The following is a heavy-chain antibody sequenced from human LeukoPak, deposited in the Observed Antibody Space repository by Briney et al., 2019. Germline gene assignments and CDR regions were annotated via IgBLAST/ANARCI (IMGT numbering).Heavy chain of an antibody. CDR3: ARCGSGWSYFDY. J-gene: IGHJ4*02. D-gene: IGHD6-19*01. CDR1: GGSFSGYY. V-gene: IGHV4-34*01. Sequence: SETLSLTCAVCGGSFSGYYWSWIRQPPGKGLEWIGEINHSGSTNYNPSLKSRVTISVDTSKNQFSLKLSSVTAADTAVYYCARCGSGWSYFDYWGQGTLVTVSS. CDR2: INHSGST.